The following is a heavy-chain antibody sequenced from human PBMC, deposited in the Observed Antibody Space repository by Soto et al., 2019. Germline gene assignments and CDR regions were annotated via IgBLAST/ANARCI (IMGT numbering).Heavy chain of an antibody. CDR1: GFTFSSYA. V-gene: IGHV3-30-3*01. CDR3: ARGVGDIVATTTPWWAFGGVIEDYYYYYGMDV. CDR2: ISYDGSNK. Sequence: GGSLRLSCAASGFTFSSYAMHWVRQAPGKGLEWVAVISYDGSNKYYADSVKGRFTISRDNSKNTLYLQMNSLRAEDTAVYYCARGVGDIVATTTPWWAFGGVIEDYYYYYGMDVWGQGTTVTVSS. J-gene: IGHJ6*02. D-gene: IGHD3-16*02.